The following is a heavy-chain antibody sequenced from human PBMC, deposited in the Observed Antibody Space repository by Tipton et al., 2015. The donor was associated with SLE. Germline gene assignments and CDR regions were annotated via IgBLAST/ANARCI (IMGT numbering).Heavy chain of an antibody. V-gene: IGHV4-61*05. D-gene: IGHD5-12*01. Sequence: TLSLTCTVSGGSMSTNNYYWAWIRQPPGKGLEWVGFIYLDSGSTKNNPSLESRVIISTDTSKNQVSLKVTSVTAADTAVYYCARHSLRGYSGYDRPYFDYWGQGTLVTVSS. CDR3: ARHSLRGYSGYDRPYFDY. CDR2: IYLDSGST. CDR1: GGSMSTNNYY. J-gene: IGHJ4*02.